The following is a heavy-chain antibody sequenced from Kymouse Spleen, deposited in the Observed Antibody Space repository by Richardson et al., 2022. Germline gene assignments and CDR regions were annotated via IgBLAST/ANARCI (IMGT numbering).Heavy chain of an antibody. CDR1: GFTFDDYA. CDR3: AKEGGDGHFDY. J-gene: IGHJ4*02. Sequence: EVQLVESGGGLVQPGRSLRLSCAASGFTFDDYAMHWVRQAPGKGLEWVSGISWNSGSIGYADSVKGRFTISRDNAKNSLYLQMNSLRAEDTALYYCAKEGGDGHFDYWGQGTLVTVSS. D-gene: IGHD7-27*02. V-gene: IGHV3-9*01. CDR2: ISWNSGSI.